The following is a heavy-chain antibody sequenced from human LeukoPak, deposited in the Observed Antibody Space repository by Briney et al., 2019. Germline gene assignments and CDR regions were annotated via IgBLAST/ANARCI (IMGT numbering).Heavy chain of an antibody. D-gene: IGHD6-13*01. Sequence: SETLSLTWTVSGGSISSYYWSWIRQPDGKGLEWFGRIYTSGSTNYNPPLKSRVTMSVDTSKNQFSLKLSSVTAADTAVYYCARLAPYSSSWHDDYWGQGTLVTVSS. J-gene: IGHJ4*02. V-gene: IGHV4-4*07. CDR3: ARLAPYSSSWHDDY. CDR1: GGSISSYY. CDR2: IYTSGST.